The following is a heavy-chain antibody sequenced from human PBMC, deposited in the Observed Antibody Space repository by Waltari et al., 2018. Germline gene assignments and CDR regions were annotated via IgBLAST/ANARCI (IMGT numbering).Heavy chain of an antibody. J-gene: IGHJ4*02. D-gene: IGHD2-2*01. CDR2: IIPIFGTA. CDR1: GGTFSSYA. CDR3: ARSRYCSSTSCPYPYYFDY. Sequence: QVQLVQSGAEVKKPGSSVKVSCKASGGTFSSYAISWVRQAPGQGLEWMGGIIPIFGTANYAQMFQGRVTITADKSTSTAYMELSSLRSEDTAVYYCARSRYCSSTSCPYPYYFDYWGQGTLVTVSS. V-gene: IGHV1-69*14.